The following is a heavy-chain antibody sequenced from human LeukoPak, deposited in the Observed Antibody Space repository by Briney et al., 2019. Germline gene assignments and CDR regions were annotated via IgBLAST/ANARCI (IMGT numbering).Heavy chain of an antibody. CDR1: GFTVTNNY. CDR2: FYVGGAT. J-gene: IGHJ4*02. Sequence: PGGSLRLSCAVSGFTVTNNYMSWVRQAPGKGLGWVSVFYVGGATYYADSVKGRFTISRDNSENTLYLQMKSLRAEDTAVCYCARGAGYNFFDYWGQGTPVTVSS. CDR3: ARGAGYNFFDY. V-gene: IGHV3-53*01. D-gene: IGHD5-24*01.